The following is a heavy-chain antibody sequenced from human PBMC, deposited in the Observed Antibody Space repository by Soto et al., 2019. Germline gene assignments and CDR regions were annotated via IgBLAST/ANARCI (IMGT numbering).Heavy chain of an antibody. CDR1: GGSFSDYY. Sequence: QVQLQQRGAGLLKPSETLSLTCAVHGGSFSDYYWTWIRQPPGKGLEWIGEMNRSGFTSYNPSLKSRLTIPVDTAKREFSLNVSSVTAADTAVYYCVRVRAFMSINAFELRGQGTLVAVSS. CDR2: MNRSGFT. J-gene: IGHJ3*01. V-gene: IGHV4-34*02. CDR3: VRVRAFMSINAFEL. D-gene: IGHD1-26*01.